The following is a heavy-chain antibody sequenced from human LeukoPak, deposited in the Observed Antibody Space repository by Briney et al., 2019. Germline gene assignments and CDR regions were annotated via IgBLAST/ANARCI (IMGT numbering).Heavy chain of an antibody. D-gene: IGHD6-19*01. CDR1: GFTFSSYA. J-gene: IGHJ4*02. Sequence: GGSLRLSCAASGFTFSSYAMSWVRQAPGKGLEWVSAISGSGGSTYYADSVKGRFTISRDNSKNTLYLQMNSLRAEDTAVYYCEKDGAKSSGWYDYWGQGTLVTVSS. V-gene: IGHV3-23*01. CDR3: EKDGAKSSGWYDY. CDR2: ISGSGGST.